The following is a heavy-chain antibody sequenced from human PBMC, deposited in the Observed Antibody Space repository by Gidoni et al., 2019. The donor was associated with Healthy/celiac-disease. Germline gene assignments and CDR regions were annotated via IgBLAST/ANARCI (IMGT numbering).Heavy chain of an antibody. CDR1: GFTFSSYG. V-gene: IGHV3-30*18. J-gene: IGHJ4*02. D-gene: IGHD6-13*01. Sequence: QVQLVESGGGVVQPGRSLRLSCAASGFTFSSYGMHWVRQAPGKGLEWVAVISDDGSNKYYADSVKGRFTISRDKSKNTLYLQMNSLRAEDTAVYYCAKGSAAAGFDYWGQGTLVTVSS. CDR2: ISDDGSNK. CDR3: AKGSAAAGFDY.